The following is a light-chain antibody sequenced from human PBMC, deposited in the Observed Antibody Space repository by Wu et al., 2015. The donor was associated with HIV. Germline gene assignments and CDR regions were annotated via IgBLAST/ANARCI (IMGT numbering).Light chain of an antibody. Sequence: DIQMTQSPSSLSASLGDRVTITCRASQGISNSLAWYQQKLGKAPKLLLYAATRLESGVPSRFSGSGSGTDYTLTISSLQPEDSATYFCQHYYSPPRXFGQGTKVEIK. V-gene: IGKV1-NL1*01. CDR3: QHYYSPPRX. J-gene: IGKJ1*01. CDR1: QGISNS. CDR2: AAT.